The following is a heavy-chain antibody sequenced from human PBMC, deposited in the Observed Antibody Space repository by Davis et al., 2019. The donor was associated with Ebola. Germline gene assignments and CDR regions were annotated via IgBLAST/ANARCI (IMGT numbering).Heavy chain of an antibody. D-gene: IGHD5-24*01. Sequence: GGSLRLSCAASGFTFSSYAMYWVCQAPGKGLGWVAVISYDGSNKYYADSVKGRFTISRDNSRNPLYLQMNSLRAEDTAVYYCAKDSGLATMPPDYWGQGTLVTVSS. J-gene: IGHJ4*02. V-gene: IGHV3-30-3*01. CDR1: GFTFSSYA. CDR3: AKDSGLATMPPDY. CDR2: ISYDGSNK.